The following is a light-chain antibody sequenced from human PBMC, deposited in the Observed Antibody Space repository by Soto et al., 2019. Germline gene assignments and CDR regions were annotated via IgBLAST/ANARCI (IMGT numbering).Light chain of an antibody. CDR3: QQSYSTPWT. V-gene: IGKV1-39*01. CDR1: QSITTY. J-gene: IGKJ1*01. Sequence: DIQMTQSPSSLSASVGDRDTITCRASQSITTYLNWYQQKPGKAPKLLIYAASSLESGVPSTLRGSGSGTNFTLTISSLQPEDFATYYCQQSYSTPWTFGQGTKVEIK. CDR2: AAS.